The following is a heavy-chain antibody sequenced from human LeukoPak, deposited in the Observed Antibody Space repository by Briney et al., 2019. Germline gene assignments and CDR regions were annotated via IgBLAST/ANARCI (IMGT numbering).Heavy chain of an antibody. Sequence: ASVKVSCKASGYTFTNYGFSWVRQAPGQGLEWMGWISAYNGNTNYAQKLQGRVTMTTDTSTSTAYMELRSLRSDDTAVYYCARDVLGYCSGGSCRKSDYWGQGTLVTVSS. V-gene: IGHV1-18*01. CDR2: ISAYNGNT. D-gene: IGHD2-15*01. CDR1: GYTFTNYG. CDR3: ARDVLGYCSGGSCRKSDY. J-gene: IGHJ4*02.